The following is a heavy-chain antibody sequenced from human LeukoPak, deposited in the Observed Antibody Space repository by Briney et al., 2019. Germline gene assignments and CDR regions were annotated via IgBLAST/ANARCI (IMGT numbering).Heavy chain of an antibody. D-gene: IGHD6-19*01. Sequence: PGGSLRLSCAASGSTFSGYAMHWVRQAPGKGLEWVAVISYDGSNKYYADSVKGRFTISRDNSKNTLYLQMNSLRAEDTAVYYCARDLESSGWTDYWGQGTLVTVSS. CDR2: ISYDGSNK. J-gene: IGHJ4*02. CDR3: ARDLESSGWTDY. CDR1: GSTFSGYA. V-gene: IGHV3-30-3*01.